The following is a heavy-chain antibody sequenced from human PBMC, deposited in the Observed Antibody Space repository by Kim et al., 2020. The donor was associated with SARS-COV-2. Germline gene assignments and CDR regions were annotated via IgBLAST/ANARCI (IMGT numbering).Heavy chain of an antibody. CDR2: IIPIFGTA. CDR3: ARVIDGYNYAIYYYYMDV. D-gene: IGHD5-12*01. CDR1: GGTFSSYA. J-gene: IGHJ6*03. Sequence: SVKVSYKASGGTFSSYAISWVRQAPGQGLEWMGGIIPIFGTANYAQKFQGRVTITADESTSTAYMDLSSLRSEDTAVYYCARVIDGYNYAIYYYYMDVWGKGTTVTVSS. V-gene: IGHV1-69*13.